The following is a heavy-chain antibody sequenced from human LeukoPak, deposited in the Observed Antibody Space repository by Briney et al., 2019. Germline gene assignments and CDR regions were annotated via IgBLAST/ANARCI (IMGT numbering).Heavy chain of an antibody. J-gene: IGHJ3*01. CDR2: IDPYNGHT. CDR1: GYIFRKYA. V-gene: IGHV1-18*01. Sequence: GASVKVSCKASGYIFRKYAITWVRQAPGQGLEWMGWIDPYNGHTNRAQNFQGRVTMSTDTLTNTADMELTRRRSDHTAVYYCARGMGKEGLTSWGAGTLVTVSS. CDR3: ARGMGKEGLTS. D-gene: IGHD7-27*01.